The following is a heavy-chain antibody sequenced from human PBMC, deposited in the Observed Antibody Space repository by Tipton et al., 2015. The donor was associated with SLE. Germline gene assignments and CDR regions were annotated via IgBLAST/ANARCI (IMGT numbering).Heavy chain of an antibody. J-gene: IGHJ2*01. V-gene: IGHV4-4*08. CDR2: IYTSGST. CDR1: GGSFSGYY. D-gene: IGHD6-13*01. Sequence: TLSLTCAVYGGSFSGYYWSWIRQPPGKGLEWIGYIYTSGSTNYNPSLKSRVTISVDTSKNQFSLKLSSVTAADTAVYYCARDRRLIAAPSFWWYFDLWGRGTLVTVSS. CDR3: ARDRRLIAAPSFWWYFDL.